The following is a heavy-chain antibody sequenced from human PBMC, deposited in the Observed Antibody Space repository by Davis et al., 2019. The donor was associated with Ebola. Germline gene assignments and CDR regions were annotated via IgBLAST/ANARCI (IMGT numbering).Heavy chain of an antibody. D-gene: IGHD2-2*01. CDR2: IKTDGSYT. V-gene: IGHV3-74*01. CDR3: AKGRYQLLLSPGMDV. CDR1: GFTFSSYW. Sequence: GESLKISCAASGFTFSSYWMHWVRQAPGKGLVWVSRIKTDGSYTNYADSVKGRFTISRDNAKNSLYLQMNSLRAEDTALYYCAKGRYQLLLSPGMDVWGQGTTVTVSS. J-gene: IGHJ6*02.